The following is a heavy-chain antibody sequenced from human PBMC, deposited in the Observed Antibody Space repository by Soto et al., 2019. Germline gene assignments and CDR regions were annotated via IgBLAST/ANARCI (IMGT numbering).Heavy chain of an antibody. CDR1: GFTFSSYG. Sequence: PGGSLRLSCAASGFTFSSYGIHWVRQAPGKGLEWVALISYDGSNKYYADSVEGRFTISRDNSKNTLYLQMNSLRAEGTAMYYCAKDAPYYYDSSGYYGPFDYWGQGTLVTVSS. CDR3: AKDAPYYYDSSGYYGPFDY. CDR2: ISYDGSNK. J-gene: IGHJ4*02. D-gene: IGHD3-22*01. V-gene: IGHV3-30*18.